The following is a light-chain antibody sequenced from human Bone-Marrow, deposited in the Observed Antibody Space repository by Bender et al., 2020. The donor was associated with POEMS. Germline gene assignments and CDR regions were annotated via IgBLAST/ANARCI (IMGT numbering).Light chain of an antibody. V-gene: IGLV2-14*01. CDR1: STDFDDFNY. CDR2: EVS. J-gene: IGLJ3*02. CDR3: TSYTASSTLVV. Sequence: QSALTQPASVSGSPGQSVTISCTGTSTDFDDFNYVSWYQHHRGQAPKVLIYEVSGRPSGVSSRFSGSKSGVTASLTISGLQAEDEADYYCTSYTASSTLVVFGGGTKLTVL.